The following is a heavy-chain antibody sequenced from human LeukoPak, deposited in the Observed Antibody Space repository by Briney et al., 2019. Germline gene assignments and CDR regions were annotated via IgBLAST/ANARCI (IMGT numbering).Heavy chain of an antibody. D-gene: IGHD6-13*01. CDR1: GYTLTRYG. V-gene: IGHV1-18*01. Sequence: ASEKLSRKSSGYTLTRYGISWVRHAPGYALVCVGWIPAPNGNTNYAQKLKGRVTMTTDTSTSTAYMELRSLRSDDTAVYYCAREAPPSSSWYSYYYYGMDVWGQGTTVTVCS. CDR2: IPAPNGNT. J-gene: IGHJ6*02. CDR3: AREAPPSSSWYSYYYYGMDV.